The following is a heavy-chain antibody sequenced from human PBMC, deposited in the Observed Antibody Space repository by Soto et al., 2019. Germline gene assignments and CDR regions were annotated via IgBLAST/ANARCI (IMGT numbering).Heavy chain of an antibody. Sequence: ASVKVSCKASGYTFTSYGISWVRQAPGQGLEWMGWISAYNGNTNYAQKLQGRVTMTTDTSTSTAYMELRSLRSDDTAVYYCARVYDFWSGYYREWYFDYWGQGTLVTVSS. CDR3: ARVYDFWSGYYREWYFDY. CDR1: GYTFTSYG. D-gene: IGHD3-3*01. CDR2: ISAYNGNT. J-gene: IGHJ4*02. V-gene: IGHV1-18*01.